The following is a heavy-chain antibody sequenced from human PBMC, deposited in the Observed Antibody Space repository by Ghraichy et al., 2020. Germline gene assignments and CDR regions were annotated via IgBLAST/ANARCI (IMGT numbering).Heavy chain of an antibody. CDR3: ARAPLSVDYGGNIGAFDI. D-gene: IGHD4-23*01. CDR2: IYYSGST. Sequence: SETLSLTCTVSGGSISSYYWSWIRQPPGKGLEWIGYIYYSGSTNYNPSLKSRVTISVDTSKNQFSLKLSSVTAADTAVYYCARAPLSVDYGGNIGAFDIWGQGTMVTVSS. CDR1: GGSISSYY. V-gene: IGHV4-59*01. J-gene: IGHJ3*02.